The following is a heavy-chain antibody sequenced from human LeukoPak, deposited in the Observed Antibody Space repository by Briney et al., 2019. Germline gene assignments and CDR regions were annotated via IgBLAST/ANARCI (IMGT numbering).Heavy chain of an antibody. CDR2: INPNSGGT. CDR1: GYTFTGYY. Sequence: ASVKVSCKASGYTFTGYYMHWVRQAPGQGLEWMGWINPNSGGTNYAQKFQGRVTMTRDTSISTAYMELSRLRSDDTAVYYCARDLYYYDSSGYLVDSGDYWGQGTLVTVSS. J-gene: IGHJ4*02. V-gene: IGHV1-2*02. CDR3: ARDLYYYDSSGYLVDSGDY. D-gene: IGHD3-22*01.